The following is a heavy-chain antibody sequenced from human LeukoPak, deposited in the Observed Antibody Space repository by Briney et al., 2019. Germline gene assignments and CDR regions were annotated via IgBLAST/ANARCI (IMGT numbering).Heavy chain of an antibody. CDR1: GFTFSSYA. V-gene: IGHV3-23*01. Sequence: GGSLRLSCAASGFTFSSYAMSWVRQAPGKGLEWVSVISGSGGTTYYADSVKGRFTISRDNSKNTLDLQMNSLSVEDMAVYYCAKKFGSSNWYVGLDYWGQGTLVTVSS. J-gene: IGHJ4*02. CDR3: AKKFGSSNWYVGLDY. D-gene: IGHD6-19*01. CDR2: ISGSGGTT.